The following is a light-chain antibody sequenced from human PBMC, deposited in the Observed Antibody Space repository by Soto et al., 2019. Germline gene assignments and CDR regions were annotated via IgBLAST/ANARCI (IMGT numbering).Light chain of an antibody. Sequence: QSALTQPASVSGSPGQSITISCTGTSSDVGGYDYVSWYQQQPGKAPKLMIYDVTNRPSGVSTRFSASKSGNTASLTISGLQAEDEADYYCCSFSSITTRIFGGGTKLTVL. CDR1: SSDVGGYDY. CDR3: CSFSSITTRI. J-gene: IGLJ2*01. CDR2: DVT. V-gene: IGLV2-14*03.